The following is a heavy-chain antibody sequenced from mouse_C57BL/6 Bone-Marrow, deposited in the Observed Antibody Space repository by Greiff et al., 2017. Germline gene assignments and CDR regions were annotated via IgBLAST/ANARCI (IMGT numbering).Heavy chain of an antibody. CDR3: ARWYYGSMDY. CDR1: GYTFTSYW. J-gene: IGHJ4*01. D-gene: IGHD1-1*01. Sequence: QVHVKQPGAELVKPGASVKLSCKASGYTFTSYWMHWVKQRPGQGLEWIGMIHPNSGSTNYNEKFKSKATLTVYKSSSTAYMQLSSLTSEDSAVYYCARWYYGSMDYWGQGTSVTVSS. V-gene: IGHV1-64*01. CDR2: IHPNSGST.